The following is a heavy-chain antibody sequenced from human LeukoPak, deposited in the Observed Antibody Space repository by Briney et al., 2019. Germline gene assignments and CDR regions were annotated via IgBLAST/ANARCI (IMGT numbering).Heavy chain of an antibody. D-gene: IGHD3-16*01. V-gene: IGHV4-39*07. CDR1: GGSISSSSYY. Sequence: SETLSLTCTVSGGSISSSSYYWGWIRQPPGKGLEWIGSIYYSGSTYYNPSLKSRVTISVDTSKNQFSLKLSSVTAADTAVYYCARTMPWGYWGQGTLVTVSS. CDR2: IYYSGST. J-gene: IGHJ4*02. CDR3: ARTMPWGY.